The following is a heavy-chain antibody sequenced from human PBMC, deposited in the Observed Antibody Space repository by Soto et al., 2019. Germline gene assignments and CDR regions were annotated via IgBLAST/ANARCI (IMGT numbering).Heavy chain of an antibody. CDR2: LSGGGAFT. J-gene: IGHJ4*02. V-gene: IGHV3-23*01. CDR1: GFTFSTYA. CDR3: AKSGPTNYFDH. Sequence: WGSLRLSCAASGFTFSTYAMNCVRQAPGKGLEWVSCLSGGGAFTYYADSVKGRFTISRDDSKNTLYLQMNSLRVDDTAVYYCAKSGPTNYFDHWGQGTPVTVSS.